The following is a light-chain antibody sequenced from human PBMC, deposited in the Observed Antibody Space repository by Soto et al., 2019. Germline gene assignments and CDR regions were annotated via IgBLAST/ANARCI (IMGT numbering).Light chain of an antibody. Sequence: EILMTQSPATLSVSPAETATLSCRASQSVSSNLAWYQQKPGQAPRLLIYGASTRATGIPARFSGSGSGTEFTLTISSLQSEDFAVYYCQQYNNWLTWTFGQGTKVDIK. CDR2: GAS. CDR3: QQYNNWLTWT. V-gene: IGKV3-15*01. CDR1: QSVSSN. J-gene: IGKJ1*01.